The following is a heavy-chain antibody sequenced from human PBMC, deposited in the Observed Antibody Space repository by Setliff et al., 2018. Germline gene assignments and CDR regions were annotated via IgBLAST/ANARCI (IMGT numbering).Heavy chain of an antibody. CDR2: IYTSWST. Sequence: SETLSLTCTVSDDSISSRHYYWSWIRQPAGKGLEWLGQIYTSWSTNYNPSLKGRATISRDNSKNTLYLQMNSLRPEDTAVYYCARTCSGSGCYAGLESWGQGTPVTVSS. V-gene: IGHV4-61*09. D-gene: IGHD2-15*01. CDR1: DDSISSRHYY. CDR3: ARTCSGSGCYAGLES. J-gene: IGHJ5*01.